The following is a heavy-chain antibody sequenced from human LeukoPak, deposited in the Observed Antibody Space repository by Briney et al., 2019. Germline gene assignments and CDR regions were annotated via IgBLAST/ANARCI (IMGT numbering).Heavy chain of an antibody. CDR2: INHSGST. CDR1: GGSFSGYY. D-gene: IGHD6-19*01. Sequence: PSETLSLTCAVYGGSFSGYYWSWIRQPPGKGLEWIGEINHSGSTNYNPSLKSRVTISVDTSKNQFSLKLSSVTAADTAVYYCARGRYSGIAVAGYFDYWGQGTLVTVSS. CDR3: ARGRYSGIAVAGYFDY. V-gene: IGHV4-34*01. J-gene: IGHJ4*02.